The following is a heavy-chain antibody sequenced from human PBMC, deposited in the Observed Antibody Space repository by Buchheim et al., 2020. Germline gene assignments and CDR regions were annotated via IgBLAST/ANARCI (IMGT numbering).Heavy chain of an antibody. Sequence: EVQLVESGGGLVKPGGSLRLSCAASGFTFSSYSMNWVRQAPGKGLEWVSSISRSSSYIYYADSVKGRFTISRDNAKNSLYLQMNSLRAEDTAVYYCARDGSSSSWYQGYYYYYYGMDVWGQGTT. D-gene: IGHD6-13*01. CDR1: GFTFSSYS. CDR3: ARDGSSSSWYQGYYYYYYGMDV. V-gene: IGHV3-21*01. CDR2: ISRSSSYI. J-gene: IGHJ6*01.